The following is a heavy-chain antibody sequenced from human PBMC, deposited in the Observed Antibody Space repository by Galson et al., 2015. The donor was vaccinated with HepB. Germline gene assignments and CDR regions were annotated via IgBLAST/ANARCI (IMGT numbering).Heavy chain of an antibody. CDR1: GYTFTSYD. Sequence: SVKVSCKASGYTFTSYDINWVRQATGQGLEWMGWMNPNSGNTGYAQKFQGRVTMTRNTSISTAYMELSSLRSEDTAVHYCARGLAGTEGYYYYYYMDVWGKGTTVTVSS. CDR3: ARGLAGTEGYYYYYYMDV. D-gene: IGHD6-19*01. CDR2: MNPNSGNT. J-gene: IGHJ6*03. V-gene: IGHV1-8*01.